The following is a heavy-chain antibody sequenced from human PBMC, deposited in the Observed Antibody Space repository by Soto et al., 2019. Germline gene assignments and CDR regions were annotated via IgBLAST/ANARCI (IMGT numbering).Heavy chain of an antibody. CDR2: IYYSGST. CDR3: ARGATHPLRYCSGGSCPHFDD. J-gene: IGHJ4*02. D-gene: IGHD2-15*01. Sequence: SETLSLTCTVSGGSISSYYWSWIRQPPGKGLEWIGYIYYSGSTNYNPSLKSRVTISVDTSKNQFSLKLSSVTAADTAVYYCARGATHPLRYCSGGSCPHFDDWGQGTPVTVSS. V-gene: IGHV4-59*01. CDR1: GGSISSYY.